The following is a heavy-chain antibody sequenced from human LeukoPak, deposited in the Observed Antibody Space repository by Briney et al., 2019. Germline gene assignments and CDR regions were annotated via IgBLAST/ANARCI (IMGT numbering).Heavy chain of an antibody. CDR3: ARDRHVPGLYYYYMDV. CDR2: ISRSSDYI. V-gene: IGHV3-21*01. D-gene: IGHD6-6*01. Sequence: PGGSLRLSCAASGFTFSTYTLNWVRQAPGKGLEWVSAISRSSDYIYYADSVKGRFTISRDNAKNSLYLQMNSLRPEDTAVYFCARDRHVPGLYYYYMDVWGKGTTVTVSS. CDR1: GFTFSTYT. J-gene: IGHJ6*03.